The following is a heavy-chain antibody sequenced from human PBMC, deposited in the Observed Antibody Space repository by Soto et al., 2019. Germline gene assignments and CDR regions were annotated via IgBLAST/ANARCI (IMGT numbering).Heavy chain of an antibody. D-gene: IGHD2-2*01. CDR2: IPGSSIST. V-gene: IGHV3-23*01. Sequence: GGSLRLSCAASGFTFSSYAMSWVRQSPGKGLEWVSAIPGSSISTYYAGSVKGRFTISRDNSKSTLYLQMNSLRVEDTAVYYCVISPPAPIVVVPAATSAFDIWGQGTMVTVSS. J-gene: IGHJ3*02. CDR3: VISPPAPIVVVPAATSAFDI. CDR1: GFTFSSYA.